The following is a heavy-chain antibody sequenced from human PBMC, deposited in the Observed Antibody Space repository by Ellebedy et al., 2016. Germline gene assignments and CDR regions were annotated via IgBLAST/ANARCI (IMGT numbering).Heavy chain of an antibody. V-gene: IGHV4-59*01. CDR1: GGSIGGYY. Sequence: SETLSLXXTVSGGSIGGYYWSWIRQPPGKGLEWIGFMYSTGSTNYNPSLKSRVTISVVTSKNQFSLKLSSVTAADTAVYYCATLTIPGGSDSWGQGIFVTVSS. J-gene: IGHJ4*02. CDR2: MYSTGST. CDR3: ATLTIPGGSDS. D-gene: IGHD3-3*01.